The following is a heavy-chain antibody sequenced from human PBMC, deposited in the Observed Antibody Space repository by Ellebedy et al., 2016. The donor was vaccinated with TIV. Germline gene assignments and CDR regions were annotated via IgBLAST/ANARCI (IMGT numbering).Heavy chain of an antibody. J-gene: IGHJ4*02. V-gene: IGHV3-7*01. CDR2: IKQDGSEK. CDR3: SRHTEYALDY. CDR1: GFSFSIYW. Sequence: PGGSLRLSCAASGFSFSIYWMSWVRQAPGKGLECVANIKQDGSEKSYVDSVKGRFTISRDNAKNSLYLQMNSLRAEDTAVYYCSRHTEYALDYWGQGALVTVSS. D-gene: IGHD2-2*01.